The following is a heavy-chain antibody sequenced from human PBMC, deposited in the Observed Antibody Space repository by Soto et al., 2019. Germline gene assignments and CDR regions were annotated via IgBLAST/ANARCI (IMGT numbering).Heavy chain of an antibody. J-gene: IGHJ4*02. V-gene: IGHV1-46*01. D-gene: IGHD6-19*01. CDR1: GYTFTSYC. Sequence: GASVKVSCKASGYTFTSYCMHWVRQAPGHGLEWRGIINPSGGSTSYAQKFQGRVTMTRDTSTSTVYMELSSLRSEDTAVYYCARDLGSGWYYLDYWGQGTLVTGLL. CDR2: INPSGGST. CDR3: ARDLGSGWYYLDY.